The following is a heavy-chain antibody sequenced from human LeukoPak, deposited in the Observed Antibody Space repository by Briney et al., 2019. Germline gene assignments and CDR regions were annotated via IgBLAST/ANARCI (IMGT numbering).Heavy chain of an antibody. Sequence: SETLSLTCTVSGGSISSYYWSWIRQPPGKGLEWIGYIYYSGGTYYNPSLKSRVTISIDTSKNQFSLKLRSVTAADTAVYYCARDGNALWGQGTLVTVSS. V-gene: IGHV4-59*12. CDR1: GGSISSYY. J-gene: IGHJ4*02. CDR3: ARDGNAL. CDR2: IYYSGGT. D-gene: IGHD1-1*01.